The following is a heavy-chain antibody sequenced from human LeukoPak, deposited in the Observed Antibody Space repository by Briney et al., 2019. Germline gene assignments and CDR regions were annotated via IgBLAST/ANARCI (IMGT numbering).Heavy chain of an antibody. CDR1: GGSISSYY. CDR3: ASSPLGSSWAYLNY. D-gene: IGHD6-13*01. V-gene: IGHV4-4*07. Sequence: SETVSLTCTVSGGSISSYYWSWIRQPAGKGLEWIGRIYTSGSTNYNPSPKSRVTMSVDTSKNQFSLKLSSATAADTAVYYCASSPLGSSWAYLNYWGQGTLVTVSS. CDR2: IYTSGST. J-gene: IGHJ4*02.